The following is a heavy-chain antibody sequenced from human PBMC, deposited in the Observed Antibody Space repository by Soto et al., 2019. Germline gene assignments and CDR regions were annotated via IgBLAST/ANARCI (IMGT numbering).Heavy chain of an antibody. CDR1: GGSISGSY. Sequence: PSETLSLTCSVSGGSISGSYCSWIRQSPWKGLEWLGYVYYTGSTNYSPSLRSRVSISVDTSKNEFSLRLSSVTAADTAVYFCARSVAVPGAHIDYWGQRTQVAVSS. CDR3: ARSVAVPGAHIDY. CDR2: VYYTGST. J-gene: IGHJ4*02. V-gene: IGHV4-59*01. D-gene: IGHD6-19*01.